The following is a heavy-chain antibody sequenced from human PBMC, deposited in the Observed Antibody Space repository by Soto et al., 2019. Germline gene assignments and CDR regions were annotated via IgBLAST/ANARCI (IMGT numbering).Heavy chain of an antibody. CDR1: GFSFSDYY. Sequence: QVQLVESGGGLVKPGGSLRLSCAASGFSFSDYYMNWIRQAPGKGLECISDISPSGSTIRYADSVKGRFTISRDNAKNSLYLKMNNLRAEDTAVYHCARVELVRGVISDWFDPWGQGTLVTVSS. J-gene: IGHJ5*02. V-gene: IGHV3-11*01. CDR2: ISPSGSTI. CDR3: ARVELVRGVISDWFDP. D-gene: IGHD3-10*01.